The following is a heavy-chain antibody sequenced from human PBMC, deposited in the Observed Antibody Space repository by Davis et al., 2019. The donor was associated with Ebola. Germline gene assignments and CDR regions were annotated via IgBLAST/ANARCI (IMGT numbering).Heavy chain of an antibody. CDR3: AKGTRDY. Sequence: GESLKISCAASGFTFDNYAKSWVRHAPGKGLEWVLGISGSGNSAYYADSVKGRFTVSRDNSKNTVYLQMNSLRAEDTAVYYCAKGTRDYWGQGTLVTVSS. CDR2: ISGSGNSA. J-gene: IGHJ4*02. CDR1: GFTFDNYA. V-gene: IGHV3-23*01.